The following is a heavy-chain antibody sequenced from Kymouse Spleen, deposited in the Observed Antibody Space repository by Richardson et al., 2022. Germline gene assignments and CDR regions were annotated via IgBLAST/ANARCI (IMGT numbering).Heavy chain of an antibody. V-gene: IGHV4-34*01. CDR3: ARGPHYDILTGYSSYYYYYGMDV. CDR1: GGSFSGYY. D-gene: IGHD3-9*01. J-gene: IGHJ6*02. CDR2: INHSGST. Sequence: QVQLQQWGAGLLKPSETLSLTCAVYGGSFSGYYWSWIRQPPGKGLEWIGEINHSGSTNYNPSLKSRVTISVDTSKNQFSLKLSSVTAADTAVYYCARGPHYDILTGYSSYYYYYGMDVWGQGTTVTVSS.